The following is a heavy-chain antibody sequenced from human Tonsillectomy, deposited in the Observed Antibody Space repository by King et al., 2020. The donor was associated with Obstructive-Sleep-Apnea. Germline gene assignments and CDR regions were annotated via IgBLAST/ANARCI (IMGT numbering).Heavy chain of an antibody. D-gene: IGHD3-10*01. CDR1: GFTFSSYS. CDR3: ARKRPTDRITMVRGVSYYYYGMDV. V-gene: IGHV3-48*01. J-gene: IGHJ6*02. Sequence: VQLVESGGGLVQPGGSLRLSCAASGFTFSSYSMNWVRQAPGKGLEWVSYISSSSSTIYYADSVKGRFTISRDNAKNSLYLQMNSLRAEDTAVYYCARKRPTDRITMVRGVSYYYYGMDVWGQGTTVTVSS. CDR2: ISSSSSTI.